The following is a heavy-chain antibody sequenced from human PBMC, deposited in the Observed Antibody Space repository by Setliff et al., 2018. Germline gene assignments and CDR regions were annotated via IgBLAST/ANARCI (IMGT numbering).Heavy chain of an antibody. V-gene: IGHV3-33*08. CDR3: AGLRKDYGDYYYFDY. D-gene: IGHD4-17*01. CDR2: IWDDGGNK. J-gene: IGHJ4*02. Sequence: GGSLRLSCAASGFTFSTYRMHWVRQAPGKGLEWVAVIWDDGGNKYHADSVKGRFTISRDNSKNTLYLQMNSLRPEDTAVYYCAGLRKDYGDYYYFDYWGQGTLVTVSS. CDR1: GFTFSTYR.